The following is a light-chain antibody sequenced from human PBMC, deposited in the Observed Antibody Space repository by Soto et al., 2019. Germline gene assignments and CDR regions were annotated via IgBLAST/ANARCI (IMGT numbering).Light chain of an antibody. CDR1: SSDVGVYKY. J-gene: IGLJ2*01. V-gene: IGLV2-8*01. CDR2: EVN. CDR3: TSYADSHVV. Sequence: QSALTQSPSASGSPGQSVTISCTGTSSDVGVYKYVSWYQQRPGKAPKLMIYEVNKRPSGVPDRFSGSKSGSTASLTVSGLQAEDEADYYCTSYADSHVVFGGGTKLTVL.